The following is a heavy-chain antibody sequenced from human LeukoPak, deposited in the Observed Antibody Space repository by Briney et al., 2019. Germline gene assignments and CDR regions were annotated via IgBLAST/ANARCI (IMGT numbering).Heavy chain of an antibody. D-gene: IGHD3-22*01. CDR2: INAGNGNT. Sequence: GASVNVSCKASGYTFTSYAMHWVRQAPGQRLEWMGWINAGNGNTKYSQKFQGRVTITRDTSASTAYMELSSLRSEDTAVYYCARVYYYDSSGYYYGAFDIWGQGTMVTVSS. V-gene: IGHV1-3*01. J-gene: IGHJ3*02. CDR3: ARVYYYDSSGYYYGAFDI. CDR1: GYTFTSYA.